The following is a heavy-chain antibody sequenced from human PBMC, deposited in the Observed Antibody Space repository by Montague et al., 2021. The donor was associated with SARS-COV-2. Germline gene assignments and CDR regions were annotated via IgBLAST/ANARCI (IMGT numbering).Heavy chain of an antibody. V-gene: IGHV4-34*01. Sequence: SETLSPTCAVHGGSFSTYSWNWIRQPPGKGLGWIGEIHHGGSTNYNPSLKSRVTISADTSKNQFSLKLTSVAAADTAVYYCARLGDGVVPSPILGVRPYYSYYYMDVWGKGTTVTVSS. CDR1: GGSFSTYS. J-gene: IGHJ6*03. D-gene: IGHD2-2*02. CDR3: ARLGDGVVPSPILGVRPYYSYYYMDV. CDR2: IHHGGST.